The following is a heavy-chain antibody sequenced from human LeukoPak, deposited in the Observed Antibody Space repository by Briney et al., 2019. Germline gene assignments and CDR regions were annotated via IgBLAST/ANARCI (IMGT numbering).Heavy chain of an antibody. Sequence: ASVKVSFKASGYTFTSYGISWVRQAPGQGLEWMGWISAYNGNTNYAQKLQGRVTMTTDTSTSTAYMELRSLRSDDTAVYYCARGTSRDYYDSSGYYYEDWFDHWGQGTLVTVSS. CDR1: GYTFTSYG. V-gene: IGHV1-18*01. CDR2: ISAYNGNT. D-gene: IGHD3-22*01. CDR3: ARGTSRDYYDSSGYYYEDWFDH. J-gene: IGHJ5*02.